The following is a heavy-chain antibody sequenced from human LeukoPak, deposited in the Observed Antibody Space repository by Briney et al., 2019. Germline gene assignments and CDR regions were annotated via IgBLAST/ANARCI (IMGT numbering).Heavy chain of an antibody. J-gene: IGHJ5*02. Sequence: ASVKVSCKASGYTFTGYYMHWVRQAPGQGLEWMGWINPNSGGTNYAQKFQGRVTMTRDTSISTAYMELSRLRSDDTAVYYCARGLAAAGKKNNWFDPWGQGTLVTVSS. V-gene: IGHV1-2*02. D-gene: IGHD6-13*01. CDR2: INPNSGGT. CDR1: GYTFTGYY. CDR3: ARGLAAAGKKNNWFDP.